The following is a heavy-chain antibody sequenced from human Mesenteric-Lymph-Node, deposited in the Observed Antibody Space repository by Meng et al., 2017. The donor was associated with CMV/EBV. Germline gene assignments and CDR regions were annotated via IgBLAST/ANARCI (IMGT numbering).Heavy chain of an antibody. CDR3: AGDIVVVPARAFDI. J-gene: IGHJ3*02. CDR2: ISSSSSYI. Sequence: GESLKIFCAASGFTFGDYGMNWVRQTPGKGLEWVSSISSSSSYIYYADSVKGRFTVSRDNAKNSLYLQMNSLRAEDTAVYYCAGDIVVVPARAFDIWGQGTMVTVSS. CDR1: GFTFGDYG. V-gene: IGHV3-21*01. D-gene: IGHD2-2*01.